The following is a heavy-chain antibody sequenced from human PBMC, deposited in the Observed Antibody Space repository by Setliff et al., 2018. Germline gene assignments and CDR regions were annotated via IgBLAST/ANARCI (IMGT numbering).Heavy chain of an antibody. CDR1: GYTFTDFG. Sequence: ASVKVSCKASGYTFTDFGINWVRQAPGQGLEWMGWISPYTGNTYSAQRFQGRVTMTTDTSTNTAYLEVKSLTSDDTAIYYCARSSRSGYYHNRDSFDIWGQGTRVTVSS. V-gene: IGHV1-18*01. J-gene: IGHJ3*02. D-gene: IGHD5-12*01. CDR3: ARSSRSGYYHNRDSFDI. CDR2: ISPYTGNT.